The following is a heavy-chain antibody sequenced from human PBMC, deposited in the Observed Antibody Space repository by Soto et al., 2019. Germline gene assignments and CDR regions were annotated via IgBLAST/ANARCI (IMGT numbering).Heavy chain of an antibody. CDR2: ISSSSSTI. CDR1: GFTFSSYS. V-gene: IGHV3-48*01. Sequence: SLRLSCAASGFTFSSYSMNWVRQAPGKGLEWVSYISSSSSTIYYADSVKGRFTISRDNAKNSLYLQMNSLRGEDTAVYYCARDGYNFFSEYFQHWGQGTLVTVSS. D-gene: IGHD5-12*01. CDR3: ARDGYNFFSEYFQH. J-gene: IGHJ1*01.